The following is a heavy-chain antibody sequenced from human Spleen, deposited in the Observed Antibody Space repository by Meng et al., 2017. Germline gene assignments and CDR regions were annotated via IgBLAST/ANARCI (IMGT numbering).Heavy chain of an antibody. Sequence: QVQLQQWGAGLLKPSETLSLTCTVSGGSINSGDYYWSWIRQPPGKGLEWIGYIYYSGRSYYNPSLKSRVTISVDTSENQFSLKLSSVTAADTAVYYCARVGPELGIWAYWGQGTLVTVSS. CDR3: ARVGPELGIWAY. V-gene: IGHV4-30-4*01. D-gene: IGHD7-27*01. CDR1: GGSINSGDYY. J-gene: IGHJ4*02. CDR2: IYYSGRS.